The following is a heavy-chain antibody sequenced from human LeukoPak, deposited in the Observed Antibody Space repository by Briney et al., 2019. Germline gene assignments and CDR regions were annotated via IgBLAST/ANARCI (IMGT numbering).Heavy chain of an antibody. V-gene: IGHV3-30*04. CDR3: ARGYSSGWPHYYYYYMDV. J-gene: IGHJ6*03. D-gene: IGHD6-19*01. CDR1: GFTFSSYA. CDR2: ISYDGSNK. Sequence: GGSLRLSCAASGFTFSSYAMHWVRQAPGKGLEWVAVISYDGSNKYYADSVKGRFTISRDNAKNSLYLQMNSLRTEDTAVYYCARGYSSGWPHYYYYYMDVWGKGTTVTISS.